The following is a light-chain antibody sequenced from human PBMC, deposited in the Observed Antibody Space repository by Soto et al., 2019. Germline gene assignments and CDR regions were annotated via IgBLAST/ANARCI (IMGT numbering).Light chain of an antibody. CDR1: QSISNY. CDR2: DSF. Sequence: EIVLTQSPATLSLSPGERATLSCRASQSISNYVAWYQQKPGQAPRLLIYDSFSRATGIPARFSGSGSGTDFTLTISSLEPEDFAVYYCQQRTNGPPLTFGGGTKVEIK. V-gene: IGKV3-11*01. CDR3: QQRTNGPPLT. J-gene: IGKJ4*01.